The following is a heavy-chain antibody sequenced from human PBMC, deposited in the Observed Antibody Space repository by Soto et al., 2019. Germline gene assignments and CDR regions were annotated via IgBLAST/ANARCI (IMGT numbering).Heavy chain of an antibody. J-gene: IGHJ4*02. Sequence: GGSLRLSCAASGFTFSNYWMAWVRQAPGKGPEWVANIKQDGSETNFVDSVKGRFTISRDNAKNSLHLQMNSLRAEDTAVYYCARALVHGGDFWGQGTLVTVSS. CDR3: ARALVHGGDF. CDR2: IKQDGSET. D-gene: IGHD3-10*01. CDR1: GFTFSNYW. V-gene: IGHV3-7*01.